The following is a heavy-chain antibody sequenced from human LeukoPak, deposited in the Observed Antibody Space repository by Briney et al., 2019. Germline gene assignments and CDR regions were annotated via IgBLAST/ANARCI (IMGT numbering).Heavy chain of an antibody. D-gene: IGHD2-2*01. CDR3: AKDSSSSTSCYYFDY. V-gene: IGHV3-23*01. CDR1: GFTFSSYA. J-gene: IGHJ4*02. Sequence: GGSLRLSCAASGFTFSSYAMSWVRQAPGKGLEWVSATSGSGGSTYYADSVKGRFTISRDNSKNTLYLQMNSLRAEDTAVYYCAKDSSSSTSCYYFDYWGQGTLVTVSS. CDR2: TSGSGGST.